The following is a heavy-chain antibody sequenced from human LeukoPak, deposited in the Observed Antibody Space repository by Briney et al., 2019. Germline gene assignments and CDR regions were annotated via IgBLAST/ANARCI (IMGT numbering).Heavy chain of an antibody. CDR2: MNPNSGNT. J-gene: IGHJ4*02. CDR3: ARVKNDFWSGYFYY. CDR1: GYTFTSHD. V-gene: IGHV1-8*01. D-gene: IGHD3-3*01. Sequence: GASVKVSCKASGYTFTSHDINWVRQATGQGLEWMGWMNPNSGNTGYAQKFQGRVTMTRNTSISTAYMELSSLRSEDTAVYYCARVKNDFWSGYFYYWGQGTLVTVSS.